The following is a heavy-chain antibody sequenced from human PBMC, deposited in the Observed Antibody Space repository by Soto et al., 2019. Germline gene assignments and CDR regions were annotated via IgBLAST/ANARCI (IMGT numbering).Heavy chain of an antibody. CDR1: GYTFTSYD. V-gene: IGHV1-8*01. CDR2: MNPNSGNT. D-gene: IGHD6-19*01. Sequence: QVQLVQSGAEVKKPGASVKVSCKASGYTFTSYDINWVRQATGQGLEWMGWMNPNSGNTGYAQKFPGRVTMTRNTSMRTAYMELSSLRSGGTAVYYCAGGRGHSSGWYGDYWGQGTLVTVSS. CDR3: AGGRGHSSGWYGDY. J-gene: IGHJ4*02.